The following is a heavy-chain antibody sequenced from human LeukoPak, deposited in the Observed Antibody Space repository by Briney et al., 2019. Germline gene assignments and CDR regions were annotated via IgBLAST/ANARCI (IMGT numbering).Heavy chain of an antibody. CDR3: ARRYNWNYVDYFDY. D-gene: IGHD1-7*01. V-gene: IGHV4-59*08. CDR2: IYYSGST. Sequence: SETLSLTCTVSGGSISSYYWSWIRQPPGKGLERIGYIYYSGSTNYNPPLKSRVTISVDTSKNQFSLKLSSVTAADTAVYYCARRYNWNYVDYFDYWGQGTLVTVSS. CDR1: GGSISSYY. J-gene: IGHJ4*02.